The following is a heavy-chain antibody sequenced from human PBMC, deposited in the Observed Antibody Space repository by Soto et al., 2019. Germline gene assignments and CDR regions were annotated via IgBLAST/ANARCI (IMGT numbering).Heavy chain of an antibody. D-gene: IGHD4-17*01. V-gene: IGHV4-61*01. CDR1: GGSVSSGSYY. CDR3: ARGADYGDHGWWLDP. CDR2: LYYSGST. J-gene: IGHJ5*02. Sequence: QVQLQESGPGLVKPSETLSLTCTVSGGSVSSGSYYWSWIRQPPGKGLEWIGYLYYSGSTNYNPSLKSRVTISVDTSKNQVPLKRSSVSAADTAVYYCARGADYGDHGWWLDPRGQGALVTVSS.